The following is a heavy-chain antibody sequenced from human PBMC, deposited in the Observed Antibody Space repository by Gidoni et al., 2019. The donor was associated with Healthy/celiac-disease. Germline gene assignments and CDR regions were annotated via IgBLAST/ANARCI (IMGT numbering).Heavy chain of an antibody. CDR1: GGTFSSYA. CDR2: IIPIFGTA. D-gene: IGHD3-22*01. J-gene: IGHJ4*02. V-gene: IGHV1-69*01. CDR3: AREPRAYYDSSGYYYFDY. Sequence: QVQLVQSGSEVKKPGSSVKVSCKASGGTFSSYAISWVRQAPGQGLEWMGGIIPIFGTANYAQKFQGRVTITADESTSTAYMELSSLRSEDTAVYYCAREPRAYYDSSGYYYFDYWGQGTLVTVSS.